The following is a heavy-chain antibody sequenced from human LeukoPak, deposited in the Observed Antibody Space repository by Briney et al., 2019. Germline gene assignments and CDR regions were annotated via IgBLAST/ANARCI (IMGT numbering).Heavy chain of an antibody. CDR2: INTNTGNP. J-gene: IGHJ5*02. CDR3: ARRIRGQPRGFNWFDP. CDR1: GYTFTSYG. V-gene: IGHV7-4-1*02. D-gene: IGHD2-15*01. Sequence: ASVKVSCKASGYTFTSYGISWVRQAPGQGLEWMGWINTNTGNPTYAQGFTGRFVFSLDTSVSTAYLQISSLKAEDTAVYYCARRIRGQPRGFNWFDPWGQGTLVTVSS.